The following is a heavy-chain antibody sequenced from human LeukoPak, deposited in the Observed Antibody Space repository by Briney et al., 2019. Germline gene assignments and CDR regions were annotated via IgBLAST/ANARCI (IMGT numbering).Heavy chain of an antibody. D-gene: IGHD3-3*01. CDR3: AKAINDFWNGYNS. J-gene: IGHJ4*02. CDR1: GFTFEDYG. Sequence: PGGSLRLSCAASGFTFEDYGMSWVRQGPGKGLEWVSAIDRNGDSTGYADSVKGRFTISRDNAKKTLFLQMNSLRAEDTAVYYCAKAINDFWNGYNSWGQGTLVTVSS. CDR2: IDRNGDST. V-gene: IGHV3-20*04.